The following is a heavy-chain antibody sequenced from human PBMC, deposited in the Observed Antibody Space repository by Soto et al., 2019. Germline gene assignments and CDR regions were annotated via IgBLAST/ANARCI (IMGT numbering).Heavy chain of an antibody. CDR1: GGSISSGGYS. D-gene: IGHD2-2*01. J-gene: IGHJ4*02. CDR3: ARAKYAQLYYFDY. CDR2: MYHSGST. V-gene: IGHV4-30-2*05. Sequence: SETLSLTCAVSGGSISSGGYSWSWIRQPPGKGLEWIGYMYHSGSTYYNPSLKSRVTISVDTSKNQFSLKLSSVTAADTAVYYCARAKYAQLYYFDYWGQGTLVTVSS.